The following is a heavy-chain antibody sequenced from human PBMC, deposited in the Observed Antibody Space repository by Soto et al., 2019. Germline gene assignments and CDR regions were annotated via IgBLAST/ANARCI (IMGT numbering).Heavy chain of an antibody. CDR3: ARAPYNWNYDPTGDAFDI. Sequence: GGSLRLSCAASGFPFSSYWMSWVRQAPGKGLEWVANIKQDGSEKYYVDSVKGRFTISRDNAKNSLYLQMNSLRAEDTAVYYCARAPYNWNYDPTGDAFDIWGQGTMVTVSS. CDR2: IKQDGSEK. D-gene: IGHD1-7*01. V-gene: IGHV3-7*01. J-gene: IGHJ3*02. CDR1: GFPFSSYW.